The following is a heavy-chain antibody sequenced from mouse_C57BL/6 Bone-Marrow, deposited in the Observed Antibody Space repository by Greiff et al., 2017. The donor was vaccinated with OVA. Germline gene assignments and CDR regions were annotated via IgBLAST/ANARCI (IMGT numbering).Heavy chain of an antibody. D-gene: IGHD3-1*01. CDR2: IYPGSGNT. Sequence: VQLQQSGAELVRPGASVKLSCKASGYTFTDYYINWVKQRPGQGLEWIARIYPGSGNTYYNEKFKGKATLTAEKSSSTAYMQLSSLTSEDSAVYFCARSRGDWGQGTLVTVSA. CDR1: GYTFTDYY. CDR3: ARSRGD. V-gene: IGHV1-76*01. J-gene: IGHJ3*01.